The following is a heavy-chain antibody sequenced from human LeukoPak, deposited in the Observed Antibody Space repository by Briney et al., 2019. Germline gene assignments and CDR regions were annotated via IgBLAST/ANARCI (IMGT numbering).Heavy chain of an antibody. CDR1: GFTFSSYS. CDR2: INSRSSSI. V-gene: IGHV3-48*01. Sequence: GGSLRLSCAASGFTFSSYSMNWVRQVPGKGLEWVSYINSRSSSIYYADSVKGRFTISRDNAKNSLYLQMNSLRGEDTAVYYCARPNGSGTYPSDAFDIWGQGTMVTVSS. D-gene: IGHD3-10*01. CDR3: ARPNGSGTYPSDAFDI. J-gene: IGHJ3*02.